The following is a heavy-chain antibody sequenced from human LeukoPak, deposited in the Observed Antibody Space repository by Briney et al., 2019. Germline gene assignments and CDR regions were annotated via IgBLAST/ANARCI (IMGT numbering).Heavy chain of an antibody. D-gene: IGHD2-15*01. V-gene: IGHV5-51*01. Sequence: GESLKISCKGSGYSFTNYWVGWVRQMPGKGLEWMGIIYPGDSDTRYSPSFQGQVTISADKSIRTAYLQWGSLKASDTAMYYCARSQGYCSGGSCLQGDWFDPWGQGTLVTVSS. CDR3: ARSQGYCSGGSCLQGDWFDP. J-gene: IGHJ5*02. CDR1: GYSFTNYW. CDR2: IYPGDSDT.